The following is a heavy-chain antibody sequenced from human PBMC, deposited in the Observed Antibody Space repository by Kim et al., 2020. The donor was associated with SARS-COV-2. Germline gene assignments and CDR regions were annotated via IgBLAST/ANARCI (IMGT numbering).Heavy chain of an antibody. CDR1: GGSISSYY. CDR3: ARDLEYYDFWSGYYSRWFDP. D-gene: IGHD3-3*01. CDR2: IYYSGST. V-gene: IGHV4-59*01. Sequence: SETLSLTCTVSGGSISSYYWSWIRQPPGKGLEWIGYIYYSGSTNYNPSLKSRVTISVDTSKNQFSLKLSSVTAADTAVYYCARDLEYYDFWSGYYSRWFDPWGQGTLVTISS. J-gene: IGHJ5*02.